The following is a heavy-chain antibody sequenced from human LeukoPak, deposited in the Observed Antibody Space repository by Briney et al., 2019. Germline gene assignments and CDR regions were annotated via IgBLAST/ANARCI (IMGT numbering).Heavy chain of an antibody. CDR1: GGSFNGYY. CDR3: ARRSYYDFWSGYYREFDY. J-gene: IGHJ4*02. CDR2: INHSGST. D-gene: IGHD3-3*01. Sequence: SETLSLTCAVYGGSFNGYYWSWIRQPPGKGLEWIGEINHSGSTNYNPSLKSRVTISVDTSKNQFSLKLSSVTAADTAVYYCARRSYYDFWSGYYREFDYWGQGTLVTVSS. V-gene: IGHV4-34*01.